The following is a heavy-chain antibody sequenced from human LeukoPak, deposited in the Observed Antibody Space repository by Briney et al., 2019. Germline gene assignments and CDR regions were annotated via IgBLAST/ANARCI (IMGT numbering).Heavy chain of an antibody. CDR1: GFSFSSYG. D-gene: IGHD3-22*01. Sequence: GGSLRLSCAASGFSFSSYGMHWVRQAPGKGLEWVAFIRYDGGNKFYADSVKGRFTISRDNSKNTLYLQMNSLRVEDTAMYYCAKGLGSGYQFDYWGQGTLVTVSS. CDR2: IRYDGGNK. CDR3: AKGLGSGYQFDY. J-gene: IGHJ4*02. V-gene: IGHV3-30*02.